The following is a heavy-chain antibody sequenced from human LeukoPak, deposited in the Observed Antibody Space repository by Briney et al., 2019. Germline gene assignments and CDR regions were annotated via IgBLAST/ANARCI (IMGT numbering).Heavy chain of an antibody. CDR1: GGSISSYY. CDR2: IYYSGST. V-gene: IGHV4-59*08. CDR3: ARHWGVASGFDY. Sequence: SETLSLTCTVSGGSISSYYWSWIRQPPGKGLEWIGYIYYSGSTNYNPSLKNRVTISVDTSKNQFSLKLSSVTAADTAVYYCARHWGVASGFDYWGQGTLVTVSS. J-gene: IGHJ4*02. D-gene: IGHD3-16*01.